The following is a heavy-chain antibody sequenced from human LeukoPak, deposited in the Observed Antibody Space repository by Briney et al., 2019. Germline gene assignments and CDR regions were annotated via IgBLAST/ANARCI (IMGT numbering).Heavy chain of an antibody. CDR1: GFTFDDYA. D-gene: IGHD1-26*01. J-gene: IGHJ4*02. Sequence: GGSLRLSCAASGFTFDDYAMHWVRQAPGKGLEWVSGISWNSGSIGYADSVKGRFTISRDNAKNSLYLQMNSLRPEDTALYYCAKAYSGSSPPFDYWGQGTLATVSS. CDR2: ISWNSGSI. CDR3: AKAYSGSSPPFDY. V-gene: IGHV3-9*01.